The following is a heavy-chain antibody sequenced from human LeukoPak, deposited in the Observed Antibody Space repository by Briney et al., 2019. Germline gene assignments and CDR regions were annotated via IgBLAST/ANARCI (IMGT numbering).Heavy chain of an antibody. CDR2: IGSSGTIR. Sequence: PGGSLRLSCAVSGFPFSIYGMNWVRQAPGKGLEWVSNIGSSGTIRYYADSVKGRLSISRDNAKNSLYLQMNSLRVEDTGVYYCALLAVASDFDYWGQGALVTVSS. D-gene: IGHD6-19*01. CDR1: GFPFSIYG. CDR3: ALLAVASDFDY. J-gene: IGHJ4*02. V-gene: IGHV3-48*03.